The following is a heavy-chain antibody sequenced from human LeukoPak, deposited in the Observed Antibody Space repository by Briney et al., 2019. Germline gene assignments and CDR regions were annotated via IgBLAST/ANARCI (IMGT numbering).Heavy chain of an antibody. Sequence: SETLSLTCAVYGVSFSGYYWSWIRQPPGKGLEWIGEINHSGSTNYNPSLKSRVTISVDTSKSQFSLKLGSVTGADTAVYYCATLGYSSGWYRYYWGQGTLVTVSS. CDR1: GVSFSGYY. D-gene: IGHD6-19*01. J-gene: IGHJ4*02. CDR3: ATLGYSSGWYRYY. V-gene: IGHV4-34*01. CDR2: INHSGST.